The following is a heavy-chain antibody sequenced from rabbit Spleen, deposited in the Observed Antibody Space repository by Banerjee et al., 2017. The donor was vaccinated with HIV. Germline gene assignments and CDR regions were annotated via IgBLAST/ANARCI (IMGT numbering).Heavy chain of an antibody. CDR3: TVWNIGSSQAFKL. J-gene: IGHJ4*01. CDR2: IYSDSSQHS. CDR1: GVDFSSYW. Sequence: QQQLEESGGGLVKPGGTLTLTCKGSGVDFSSYWICWVRQVPGKGLEWIACIYSDSSQHSAYASWAKGRFTISKTSPTTVTLQMTSLTAADTATYFCTVWNIGSSQAFKLWGPGTLVTVS. D-gene: IGHD8-1*01. V-gene: IGHV1S45*01.